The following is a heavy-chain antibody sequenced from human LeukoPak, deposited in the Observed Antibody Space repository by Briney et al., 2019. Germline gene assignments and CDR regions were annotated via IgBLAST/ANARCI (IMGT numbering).Heavy chain of an antibody. CDR3: AKDRRGQWLVGYFAY. Sequence: GGSLRLSCAASGFTFSSYAMSWVRQARGKGLEGGSAISGSGRSTYYADSLKGRFPISRDNSQNTLYLQMNRLRAEDTAVYYCAKDRRGQWLVGYFAYWGQGPLVPVSS. D-gene: IGHD6-19*01. V-gene: IGHV3-23*01. CDR2: ISGSGRST. J-gene: IGHJ4*02. CDR1: GFTFSSYA.